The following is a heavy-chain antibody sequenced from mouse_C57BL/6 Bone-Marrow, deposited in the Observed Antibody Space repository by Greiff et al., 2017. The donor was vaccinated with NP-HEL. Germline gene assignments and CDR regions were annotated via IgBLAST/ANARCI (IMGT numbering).Heavy chain of an antibody. D-gene: IGHD1-1*01. Sequence: EVKVVESGGGLVQPGGSLKLSCAASGFTFSDYYMYWVRQTPEKRLELVAYISNGGGSTYYPDTVKGRFTISRDNAKNTLYLQISRLKSEDTAMYYCARQDYGSSPAWFAYWGQGTLVTVSA. CDR2: ISNGGGST. CDR1: GFTFSDYY. V-gene: IGHV5-12*01. J-gene: IGHJ3*01. CDR3: ARQDYGSSPAWFAY.